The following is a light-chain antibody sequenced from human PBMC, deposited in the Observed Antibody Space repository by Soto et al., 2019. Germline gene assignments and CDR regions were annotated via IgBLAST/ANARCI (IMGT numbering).Light chain of an antibody. J-gene: IGLJ2*01. Sequence: QSALTQPRSVSGSPGQSVTISCTGASNNVGGYNYVSWYQHHPGKVPQLIIYDVTKRPSGFPDRFSGSKSGNTASLTISGLQVDDEADYYCCSYAGTYAWIFGGGTKVTVL. V-gene: IGLV2-11*01. CDR2: DVT. CDR3: CSYAGTYAWI. CDR1: SNNVGGYNY.